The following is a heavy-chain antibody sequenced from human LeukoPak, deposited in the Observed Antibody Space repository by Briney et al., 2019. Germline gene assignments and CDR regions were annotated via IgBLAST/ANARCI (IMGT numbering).Heavy chain of an antibody. CDR1: GFDFSSFS. CDR2: INQDGSEK. V-gene: IGHV3-7*01. D-gene: IGHD6-19*01. J-gene: IGHJ4*02. Sequence: PGGSLRLSCAASGFDFSSFSMNWVRQAPGKGLEWVANINQDGSEKYYLDSVKGRFTISRDNAKNSLFLQMNSLRAEDTAVYYCARDDYNSGSYSYFDYWGQGTLVTVSS. CDR3: ARDDYNSGSYSYFDY.